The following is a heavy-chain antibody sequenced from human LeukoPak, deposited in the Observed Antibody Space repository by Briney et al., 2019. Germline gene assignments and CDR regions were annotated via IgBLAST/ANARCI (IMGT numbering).Heavy chain of an antibody. D-gene: IGHD6-13*01. CDR1: GYTFTTYY. Sequence: ASVKVSCKASGYTFTTYYIHWVRQAPGQGLEWMGIINPTGGSTTYAQKFQGRATMTRDTSTSTVFMEVNSLRSEDTAVYYCALYSSTWYWGQGTLDTVSS. CDR2: INPTGGST. J-gene: IGHJ4*02. CDR3: ALYSSTWY. V-gene: IGHV1-46*01.